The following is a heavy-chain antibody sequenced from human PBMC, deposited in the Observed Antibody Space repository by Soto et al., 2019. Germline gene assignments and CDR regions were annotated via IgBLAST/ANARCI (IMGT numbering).Heavy chain of an antibody. J-gene: IGHJ6*02. CDR3: ARGMGATNYYGMDV. Sequence: PGGSLRLSCAASGFTFSSYDMHWVRQATGKGLEWVSAIGTAGDPYYPGSVKGRFTISRENAKNSLYLQMNSLRAGDTAVYYCARGMGATNYYGMDVWGQGTTVNVSS. V-gene: IGHV3-13*05. CDR2: IGTAGDP. CDR1: GFTFSSYD. D-gene: IGHD1-26*01.